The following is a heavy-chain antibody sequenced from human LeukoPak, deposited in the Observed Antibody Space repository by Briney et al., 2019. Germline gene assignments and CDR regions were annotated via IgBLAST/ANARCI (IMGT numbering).Heavy chain of an antibody. J-gene: IGHJ3*02. CDR2: IYYSGST. Sequence: SETLSLTCTVSGGSISSYYWSWIRQPPGKGLEWIGYIYYSGSTSYNPSLKSRVTISVDTSKKQFSLKLSSVTAADTAFYYCARYIVSYPHDAFDIWGQGTMVTVS. CDR1: GGSISSYY. V-gene: IGHV4-59*01. D-gene: IGHD1-26*01. CDR3: ARYIVSYPHDAFDI.